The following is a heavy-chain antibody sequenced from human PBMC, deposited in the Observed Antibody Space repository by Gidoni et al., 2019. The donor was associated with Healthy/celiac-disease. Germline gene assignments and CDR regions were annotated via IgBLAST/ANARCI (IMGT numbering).Heavy chain of an antibody. CDR3: ARGRSSGWYPYYFDY. D-gene: IGHD6-19*01. V-gene: IGHV4-59*01. J-gene: IGHJ4*02. CDR2: IYYSGST. Sequence: QVQLQESGPGLVMPSETLSLTCTVSGGSISSYYWSWIRQPPGKGLEWIGYIYYSGSTNYNPSLKSRVTISVDTSKNQFSLKLSSVTAADTAVYYCARGRSSGWYPYYFDYWGQGTLVTVSS. CDR1: GGSISSYY.